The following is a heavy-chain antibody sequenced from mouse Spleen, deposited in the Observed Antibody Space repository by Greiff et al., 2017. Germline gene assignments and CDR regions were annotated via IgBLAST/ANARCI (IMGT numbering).Heavy chain of an antibody. J-gene: IGHJ4*01. D-gene: IGHD1-1*01. Sequence: EVKLMESGPELVKPGASVKIPCKASGYTFTDYNMDWVKQSHGKSLEWIGDINPNNGGTIYNQKFKGKATLTVDKSSSTAYMELRSLTSEDTAVYYCASSIYYYGSSGAMDYWGQGTSVTVSS. CDR1: GYTFTDYN. CDR3: ASSIYYYGSSGAMDY. V-gene: IGHV1-18*01. CDR2: INPNNGGT.